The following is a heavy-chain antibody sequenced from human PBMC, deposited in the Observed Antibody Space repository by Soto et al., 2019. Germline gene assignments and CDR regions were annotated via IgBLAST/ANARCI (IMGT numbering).Heavy chain of an antibody. V-gene: IGHV3-30*03. CDR3: VGGQYYFDY. Sequence: QVQLVASGGGVVQPGRSLRLSCAASGFPFTSYGMHWVREGPDKGLEWVAIISYDGSDKYYADSVKGRFTISRDNSKNTRYLQMNSLRPEDTALYYCVGGQYYFDYRGQGTLVIVSS. D-gene: IGHD3-10*01. J-gene: IGHJ4*02. CDR1: GFPFTSYG. CDR2: ISYDGSDK.